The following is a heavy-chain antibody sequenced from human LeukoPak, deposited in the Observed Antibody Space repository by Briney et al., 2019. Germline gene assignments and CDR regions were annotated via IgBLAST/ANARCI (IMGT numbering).Heavy chain of an antibody. D-gene: IGHD3-16*01. J-gene: IGHJ4*02. V-gene: IGHV3-23*01. Sequence: GGSLKLSCAASGFTFSNYAKGWGRRDPGKGLEWVSDISGSCGTTYYADSVKGRFTISSDNSKNTLSLQMNSPRVEDTGMYYCAKGVESWLTYFDHWGQGTLVTVSS. CDR1: GFTFSNYA. CDR3: AKGVESWLTYFDH. CDR2: ISGSCGTT.